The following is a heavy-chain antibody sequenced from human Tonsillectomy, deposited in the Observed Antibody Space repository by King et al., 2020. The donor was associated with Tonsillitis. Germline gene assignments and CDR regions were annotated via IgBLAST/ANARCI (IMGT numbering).Heavy chain of an antibody. CDR2: ISYDGSNK. J-gene: IGHJ2*01. Sequence: VQLVESGGGVVQPGRSLRLSCAASGFTFKTYAIHWVRQAPGKGLEWVAVISYDGSNKYYADSVKGRFTISRDNSKNTLYLQMNSLRAEDTAVYYCARVGYGSVQHYGNFDLWGRGTLVTVSS. D-gene: IGHD3-10*01. CDR1: GFTFKTYA. V-gene: IGHV3-30-3*01. CDR3: ARVGYGSVQHYGNFDL.